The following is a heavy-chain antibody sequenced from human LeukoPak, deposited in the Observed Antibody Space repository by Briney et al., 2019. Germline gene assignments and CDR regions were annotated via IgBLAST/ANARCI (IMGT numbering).Heavy chain of an antibody. J-gene: IGHJ4*02. CDR1: GFTFDDYA. D-gene: IGHD3-22*01. Sequence: GGPLRLSCAASGFTFDDYAMHWVRKAPGKGLEWVSLISGDGGSTYYADSVKGRFTISRDNSKNSLYLQMNSLRTEDTALYYCAKEQDYYDSSGYYSPIDYWGQGTLVTVSS. CDR2: ISGDGGST. V-gene: IGHV3-43*02. CDR3: AKEQDYYDSSGYYSPIDY.